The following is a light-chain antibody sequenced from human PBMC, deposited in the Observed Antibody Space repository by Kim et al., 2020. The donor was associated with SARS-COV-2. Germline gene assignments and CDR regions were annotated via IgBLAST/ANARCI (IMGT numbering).Light chain of an antibody. CDR2: QDS. CDR3: QAWDSSTCV. CDR1: KLGHKY. J-gene: IGLJ1*01. Sequence: SYELTQPPSVSVSPGQTASITCSGDKLGHKYACWYQQKPGQSPVLVIYQDSNRPSGIPERFSGSNSGNTATLTISGTQAMDEADYYCQAWDSSTCVFGTGTKVTVL. V-gene: IGLV3-1*01.